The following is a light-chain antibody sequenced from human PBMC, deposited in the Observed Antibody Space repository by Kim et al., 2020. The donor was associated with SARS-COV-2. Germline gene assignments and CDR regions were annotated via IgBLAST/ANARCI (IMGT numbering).Light chain of an antibody. CDR2: GAS. CDR1: QSVGSS. CDR3: QQYNDWPPLT. J-gene: IGKJ4*01. Sequence: VSPGERATLSCRASQSVGSSLAWYQQQPGQAPRLLIYGASTRDTGIPARFIGGGSETEFTLTISSLQSEDVGVYYCQQYNDWPPLTFGGGTKLEI. V-gene: IGKV3-15*01.